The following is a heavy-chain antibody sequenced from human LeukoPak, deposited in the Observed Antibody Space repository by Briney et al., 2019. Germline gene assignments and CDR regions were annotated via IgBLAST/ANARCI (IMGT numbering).Heavy chain of an antibody. CDR3: ARGSGSSGFTFDY. Sequence: SETLSLTCTVSGGSIISSSYYWGWIRQPPGKGLEWIGNIYPSGSTYYNPSLNSRLTISLDTSNNQFSLKLNSVTAADTAVYYCARGSGSSGFTFDYWGQGTLVTVSS. CDR2: IYPSGST. V-gene: IGHV4-39*01. J-gene: IGHJ4*02. D-gene: IGHD6-19*01. CDR1: GGSIISSSYY.